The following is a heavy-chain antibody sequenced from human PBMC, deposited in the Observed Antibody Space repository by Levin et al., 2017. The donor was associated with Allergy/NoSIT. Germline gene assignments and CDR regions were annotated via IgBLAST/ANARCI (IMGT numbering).Heavy chain of an antibody. J-gene: IGHJ4*02. CDR1: GGTFSSYA. CDR3: ARDMRNWNRKGSYYGSQG. D-gene: IGHD3-10*01. Sequence: SVKVSCKASGGTFSSYAISWVRQAPGQGLEWMGGIIPIFGTANYAQKFQGRVTITADESTSTAYMELSSLRSEDTAVYYCARDMRNWNRKGSYYGSQGWGQGTLVTVSS. CDR2: IIPIFGTA. V-gene: IGHV1-69*13.